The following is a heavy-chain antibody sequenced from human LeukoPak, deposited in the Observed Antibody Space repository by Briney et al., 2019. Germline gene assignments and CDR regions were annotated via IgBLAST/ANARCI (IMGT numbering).Heavy chain of an antibody. Sequence: PGGSLRLSCAASGFTFNGFWMSWVRQAPGKGLEWVANIKQDGSDRYYLGSVRGRFTISRDNAMNSLYLQMNSLRAEDTAVYYCTRDALYGDPSYYYMDVWGKGTTVTVSS. CDR3: TRDALYGDPSYYYMDV. V-gene: IGHV3-7*01. J-gene: IGHJ6*03. CDR2: IKQDGSDR. D-gene: IGHD4-17*01. CDR1: GFTFNGFW.